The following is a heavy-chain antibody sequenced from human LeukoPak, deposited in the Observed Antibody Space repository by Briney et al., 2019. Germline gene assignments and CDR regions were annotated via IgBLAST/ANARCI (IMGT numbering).Heavy chain of an antibody. J-gene: IGHJ3*02. Sequence: GGSLRLSCAASGFTVSSNYMSWVRQAPGKGLEWVSVIYSGGSTYYADSVKGRFTISRHNSKNTLYLQINSLRAEDTAVYYCARGHVSDAFDIWGQGTMVTVSS. V-gene: IGHV3-53*04. CDR1: GFTVSSNY. CDR3: ARGHVSDAFDI. CDR2: IYSGGST.